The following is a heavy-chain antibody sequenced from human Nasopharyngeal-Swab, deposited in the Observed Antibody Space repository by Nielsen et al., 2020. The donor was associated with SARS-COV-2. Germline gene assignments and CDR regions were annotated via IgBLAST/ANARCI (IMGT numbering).Heavy chain of an antibody. CDR3: ARDPRGDGYSFFDY. Sequence: WIRQPPGKGLEWVSVIYGGGTTEYADSVRGRFTISRGRSGNTPYLQMNSLRADDTAIYYCARDPRGDGYSFFDYWGQGTEVTVSS. CDR2: IYGGGTT. D-gene: IGHD5-24*01. J-gene: IGHJ4*02. V-gene: IGHV3-53*01.